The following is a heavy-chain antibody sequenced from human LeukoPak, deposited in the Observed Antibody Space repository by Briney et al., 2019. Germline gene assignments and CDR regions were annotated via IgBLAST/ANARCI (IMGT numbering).Heavy chain of an antibody. CDR1: GGSISSYY. CDR3: ARHRRGFRRDGYKSAFDI. V-gene: IGHV4-59*08. J-gene: IGHJ3*02. D-gene: IGHD5-24*01. Sequence: SETLSLTCTVSGGSISSYYWSWIRQPPGKGLEWIGYIYSGGTTNYNPSLKSRVAISVDTSKNQFSLKLSSVTAADTAVYYCARHRRGFRRDGYKSAFDIWGQGTMVTVSS. CDR2: IYSGGTT.